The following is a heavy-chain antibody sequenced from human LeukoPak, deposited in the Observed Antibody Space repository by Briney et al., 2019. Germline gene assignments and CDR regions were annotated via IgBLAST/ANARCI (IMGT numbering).Heavy chain of an antibody. CDR2: ITSSADST. J-gene: IGHJ2*01. CDR3: ANPWGSGWYFDL. Sequence: ETLSLTCAVYGGSFSGYYWSWIRQPPGKGLEWVSLITSSADSTYYADSVKGRFTISRDNSKNTLYLQINSLRAEDTAVYYCANPWGSGWYFDLWGRGTLVTVSS. CDR1: GGSFSGYY. D-gene: IGHD7-27*01. V-gene: IGHV3-23*01.